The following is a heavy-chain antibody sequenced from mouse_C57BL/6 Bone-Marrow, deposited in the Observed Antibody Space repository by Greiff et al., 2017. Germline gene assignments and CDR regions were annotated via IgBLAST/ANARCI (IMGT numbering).Heavy chain of an antibody. CDR2: IRNKANGYTT. Sequence: EVQLVESGGGLVQPGGSLSLSCAASGFTFTDYYMSWVRQPPGKALEWLGFIRNKANGYTTEYSASVKGRFTISRDNSQSILYLQMNALRAEDSATYYCARGGSSGFDYWGQGTTLTVSS. CDR3: ARGGSSGFDY. CDR1: GFTFTDYY. J-gene: IGHJ2*01. V-gene: IGHV7-3*01. D-gene: IGHD1-1*01.